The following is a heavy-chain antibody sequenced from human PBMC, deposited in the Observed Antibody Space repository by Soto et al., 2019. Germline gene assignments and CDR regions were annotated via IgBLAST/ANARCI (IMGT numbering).Heavy chain of an antibody. J-gene: IGHJ6*02. D-gene: IGHD4-17*01. V-gene: IGHV4-59*08. CDR1: GGSIRSYY. Sequence: PSETLSLTCTVSGGSIRSYYWSWIRQPPGKGLEWIGYIYYSGSTNYNPSFKSRVTISVDTSKNQFSLKLSSVTAADTAVYYCARAYYGDNVQDYYYYYGMDVWGQGTTVTVSS. CDR3: ARAYYGDNVQDYYYYYGMDV. CDR2: IYYSGST.